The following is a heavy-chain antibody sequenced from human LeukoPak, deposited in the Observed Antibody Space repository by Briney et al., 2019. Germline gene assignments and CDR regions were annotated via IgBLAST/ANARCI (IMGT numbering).Heavy chain of an antibody. Sequence: GGSLRPSCAASGFNLASYMLNWVRQAPGKGLEWVSSISSTGSYIYYADSVKGRFTISRDNSKNTLYLQMNSLRAEDTALYYCAKDRGKTYYYYGMDVWGQGTTVTVSS. CDR1: GFNLASYM. CDR3: AKDRGKTYYYYGMDV. CDR2: ISSTGSYI. J-gene: IGHJ6*02. V-gene: IGHV3-21*04. D-gene: IGHD3-10*01.